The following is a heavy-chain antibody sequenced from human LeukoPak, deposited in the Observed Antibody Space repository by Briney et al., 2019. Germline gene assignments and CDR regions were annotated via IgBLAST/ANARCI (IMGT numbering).Heavy chain of an antibody. CDR2: IRYEGSNK. J-gene: IGHJ5*02. CDR1: GFTFSSYG. CDR3: AKDPAGEYSSSSGPNWFDP. Sequence: GGSLRLSCAASGFTFSSYGMHWVRQAPGKGVEGVAFIRYEGSNKYYADSVKGRFTISRDKCKNTLYVQMHRLRAEDTAVYYCAKDPAGEYSSSSGPNWFDPWGQGTLVTVSS. V-gene: IGHV3-30*02. D-gene: IGHD6-6*01.